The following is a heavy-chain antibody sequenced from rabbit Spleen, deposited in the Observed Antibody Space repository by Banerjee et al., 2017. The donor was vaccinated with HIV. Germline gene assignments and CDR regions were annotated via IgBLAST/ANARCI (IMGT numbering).Heavy chain of an antibody. CDR3: AGDTSPSFSSYGMDV. J-gene: IGHJ6*01. V-gene: IGHV1S40*01. CDR1: GFSFSRDYW. Sequence: QSLEESGGDLVKPGASLTLTCTASGFSFSRDYWICMVRQAPGKGLEWIACIDMGGVSYYASWVKGRFTISRTSATTVDLKMTSLTVAGTATYFCAGDTSPSFSSYGMDVWGPGTLVTVS. D-gene: IGHD1-1*01. CDR2: IDMGGVS.